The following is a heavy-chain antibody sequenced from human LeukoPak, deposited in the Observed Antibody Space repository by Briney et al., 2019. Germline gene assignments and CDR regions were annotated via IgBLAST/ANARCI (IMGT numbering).Heavy chain of an antibody. CDR3: ARYESTMVRGVITPYAFDI. CDR1: GGSISRGGYY. D-gene: IGHD3-10*01. J-gene: IGHJ3*02. Sequence: SETLSLTCTVSGGSISRGGYYWSWIRQHPGKGLEWIGYIYYSGSTYYNPSLKSRVTISVDTSKNQFSLKLSSVTAADTAVYYCARYESTMVRGVITPYAFDIWGQGTMVTVSS. CDR2: IYYSGST. V-gene: IGHV4-31*03.